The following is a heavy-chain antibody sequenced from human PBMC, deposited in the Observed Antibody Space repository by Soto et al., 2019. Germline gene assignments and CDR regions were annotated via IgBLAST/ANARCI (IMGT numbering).Heavy chain of an antibody. Sequence: QVQLVESGGGLVKPGGSLRLSCAASGFTFSDYYMNWIRQAPGKGLEWVSYISSSGSTIYYAASVKGRFTISRDNAKNSLYLQMNSLRAEDTAVYYCARDLCNGVYQRSDGMDVWGQGTTVTVSS. D-gene: IGHD2-8*01. CDR1: GFTFSDYY. CDR2: ISSSGSTI. V-gene: IGHV3-11*01. CDR3: ARDLCNGVYQRSDGMDV. J-gene: IGHJ6*02.